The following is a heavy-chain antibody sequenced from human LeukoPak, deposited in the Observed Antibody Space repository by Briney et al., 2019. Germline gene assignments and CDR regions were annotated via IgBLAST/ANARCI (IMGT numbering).Heavy chain of an antibody. J-gene: IGHJ4*02. CDR3: ARGLAYYDYVWGSYRPGDLDY. CDR1: GGSISSSGYY. D-gene: IGHD3-16*02. V-gene: IGHV4-39*07. CDR2: VSYSGST. Sequence: SETLSLTCTVSGGSISSSGYYWGWIRQPPGKGLEWIGSVSYSGSTSYNPSLKSRVTISLDTSKNQFSLKLSSVTAADTAVYYCARGLAYYDYVWGSYRPGDLDYWGQGTLVTVSS.